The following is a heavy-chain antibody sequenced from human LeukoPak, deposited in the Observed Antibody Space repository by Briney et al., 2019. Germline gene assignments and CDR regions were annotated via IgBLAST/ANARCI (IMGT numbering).Heavy chain of an antibody. D-gene: IGHD3-10*01. J-gene: IGHJ5*02. CDR1: GFTVSSKY. Sequence: GGSLRLSCAASGFTVSSKYMSWVRQAPGKGLEWVSVIYSGGSTYYADSVKGRFTISRDNSKNTLYLQMNSLRAEDTAVYYCAKFFGSGSNNWFDPWGQGTLVTVSS. CDR3: AKFFGSGSNNWFDP. V-gene: IGHV3-53*01. CDR2: IYSGGST.